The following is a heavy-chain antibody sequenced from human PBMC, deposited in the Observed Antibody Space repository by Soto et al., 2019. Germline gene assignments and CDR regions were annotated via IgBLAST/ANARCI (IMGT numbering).Heavy chain of an antibody. CDR2: IKSKTDGGTT. V-gene: IGHV3-15*01. J-gene: IGHJ6*02. CDR1: GFTFSNAW. Sequence: GGSLRLSCAASGFTFSNAWMSWVRQAPGKGLEWVGRIKSKTDGGTTDYAAPVKGRFTISRDDSKNTLYLQMNSLKTEDTAVYYCTTDPRLWLGDSNYGMDVWGQGTTVTVSS. CDR3: TTDPRLWLGDSNYGMDV. D-gene: IGHD3-10*01.